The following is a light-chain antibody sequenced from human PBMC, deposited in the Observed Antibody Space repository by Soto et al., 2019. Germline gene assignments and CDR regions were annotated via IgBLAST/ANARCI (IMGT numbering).Light chain of an antibody. CDR2: KVS. V-gene: IGKV2-24*01. CDR3: RGARQLRT. J-gene: IGKJ5*01. CDR1: RSLVASDGNAY. Sequence: EIVLTQTPLLSPVTLGQPASISCRSSRSLVASDGNAYLTWLHQRPGQPPRPLIYKVSQRLSGVPDRFSGSGAGTDFTLHIRRGEAEDVGTYWWRGARQLRTFGQGTRLEIK.